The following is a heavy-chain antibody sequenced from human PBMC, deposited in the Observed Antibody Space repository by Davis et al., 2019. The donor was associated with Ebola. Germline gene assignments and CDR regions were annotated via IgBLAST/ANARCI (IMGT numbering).Heavy chain of an antibody. CDR1: GGSISSSNW. J-gene: IGHJ5*02. CDR3: ARTSYCSTTSCYNNWFDP. CDR2: INHSGST. V-gene: IGHV4-4*02. Sequence: MPGGSLRLSCAVSGGSISSSNWWSWVRQPPGKGLEWIGEINHSGSTNYNVSLKSRVAISLDTSKNQFSLKLSSVTAADTAVYYCARTSYCSTTSCYNNWFDPWGQGTLVTVSS. D-gene: IGHD2-2*02.